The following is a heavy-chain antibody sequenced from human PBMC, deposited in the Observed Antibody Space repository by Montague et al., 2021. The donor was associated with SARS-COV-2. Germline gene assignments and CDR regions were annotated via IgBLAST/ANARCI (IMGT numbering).Heavy chain of an antibody. V-gene: IGHV4-4*08. J-gene: IGHJ4*02. D-gene: IGHD4/OR15-4a*01. CDR3: ATLTQSNGDF. CDR2: VYSSGTT. CDR1: SDSINSYY. Sequence: SETLSLTCTVSSDSINSYYWGWIRQPPGKRLEWLGYVYSSGTTNYNPSLSGRIAISVDTSKNQFSLRLDSVTAADTAIYYCATLTQSNGDFWGQGALVTVS.